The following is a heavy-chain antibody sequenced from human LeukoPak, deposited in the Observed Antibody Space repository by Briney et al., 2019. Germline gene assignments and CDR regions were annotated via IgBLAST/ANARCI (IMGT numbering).Heavy chain of an antibody. CDR1: GFTFSRYG. V-gene: IGHV3-33*01. CDR3: ARDFGFSPSSGYSFDY. D-gene: IGHD3-22*01. CDR2: IWDDGSNR. J-gene: IGHJ4*02. Sequence: GGSLRLSCAASGFTFSRYGMHWVRQAPGKGLEWVAVIWDDGSNRQYVDSVKGRFTTSRDNSKNTLYLQMNSLRADDTAVYYCARDFGFSPSSGYSFDYWGQGTLVTVSS.